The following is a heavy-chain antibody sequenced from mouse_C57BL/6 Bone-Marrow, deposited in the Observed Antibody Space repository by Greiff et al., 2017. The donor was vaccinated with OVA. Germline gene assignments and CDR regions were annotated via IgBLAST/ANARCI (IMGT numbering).Heavy chain of an antibody. D-gene: IGHD6-5*01. CDR2: ISDGGSYT. CDR1: GFTFSSYA. V-gene: IGHV5-4*01. CDR3: AREKAYLNYFDY. J-gene: IGHJ2*01. Sequence: EVMLVESGAGLVKPGGSLKLSCAASGFTFSSYAMSWVRQTPEKRLEWVATISDGGSYTYYPDNVKGRFTISRDNAKNNLYLQMSHLKSEDTAMYYCAREKAYLNYFDYWGQGTTLTVSS.